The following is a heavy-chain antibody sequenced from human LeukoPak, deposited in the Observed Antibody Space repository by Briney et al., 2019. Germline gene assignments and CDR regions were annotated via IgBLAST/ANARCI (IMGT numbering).Heavy chain of an antibody. CDR2: IYHSGST. J-gene: IGHJ3*02. V-gene: IGHV4-4*02. D-gene: IGHD2-15*01. Sequence: SETLSLTCAVSGGSISSSNWWSWVRQPPGKGLEWIGEIYHSGSTNYNPSLESRVTISLDQSKNQFSLKLSSVTAADTAVYYCARGPYCSGGSCYGDNAFDIWGQGTMVTASS. CDR3: ARGPYCSGGSCYGDNAFDI. CDR1: GGSISSSNW.